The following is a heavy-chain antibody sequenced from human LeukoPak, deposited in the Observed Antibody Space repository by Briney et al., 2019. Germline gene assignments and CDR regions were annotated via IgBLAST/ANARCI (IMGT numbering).Heavy chain of an antibody. Sequence: GGSLRLFCAASGFPLDRFTIHWVRQTPGKGLEWVSLINPRGHTFYADSVQARFTIPRDNSRNSVFLQVNSLRHAHTALYHCAKEVDCPSDCLFFHSWGQGTLVTVSS. CDR3: AKEVDCPSDCLFFHS. CDR2: INPRGHT. CDR1: GFPLDRFT. J-gene: IGHJ4*02. D-gene: IGHD2-21*02. V-gene: IGHV3-43*01.